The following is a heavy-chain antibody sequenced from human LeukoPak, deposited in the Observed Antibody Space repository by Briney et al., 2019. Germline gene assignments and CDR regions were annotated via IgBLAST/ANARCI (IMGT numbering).Heavy chain of an antibody. V-gene: IGHV3-9*01. CDR1: GFTFDDYA. CDR3: AKDMYSSSLRAAVDY. D-gene: IGHD6-13*01. CDR2: ISWNSGSI. Sequence: GGSLRLSCAPSGFTFDDYAMHWVRQAPGKGLEWVSDISWNSGSIGYADSVKGRFTISRDNAKNSLYLQMNSLRAEDTALYYCAKDMYSSSLRAAVDYWGQGTLVTVSS. J-gene: IGHJ4*02.